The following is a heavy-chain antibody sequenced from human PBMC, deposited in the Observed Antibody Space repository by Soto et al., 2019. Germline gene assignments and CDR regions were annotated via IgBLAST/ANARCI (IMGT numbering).Heavy chain of an antibody. CDR1: GYTFTSYY. CDR2: INPSGGST. V-gene: IGHV1-46*01. J-gene: IGHJ6*02. Sequence: ASVKVSCKASGYTFTSYYMHWVRQAPGQGLEWMGIINPSGGSTSYAQKFQGRVTITADKSTSTAYMELSSLRSEDTAVYYCARDSSSYYYGMDVWGQGTTVTVSS. CDR3: ARDSSSYYYGMDV. D-gene: IGHD6-13*01.